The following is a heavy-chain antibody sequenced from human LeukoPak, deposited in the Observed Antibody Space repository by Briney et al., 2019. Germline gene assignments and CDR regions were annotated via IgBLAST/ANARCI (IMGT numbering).Heavy chain of an antibody. D-gene: IGHD2/OR15-2a*01. V-gene: IGHV3-74*01. CDR1: GRYW. CDR3: VSFYDTY. J-gene: IGHJ4*02. CDR2: INSDGSWT. Sequence: PGGSLRLSCAASGRYWMHWVRQAPGKGLVWVSHINSDGSWTSYADSVKGRFTISKDNAKNTVYLQVSNLRVEDTAVYYCVSFYDTYWGRGTLVIVSS.